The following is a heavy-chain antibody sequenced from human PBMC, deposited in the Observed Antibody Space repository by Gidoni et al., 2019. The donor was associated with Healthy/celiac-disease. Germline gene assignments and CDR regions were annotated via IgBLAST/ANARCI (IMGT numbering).Heavy chain of an antibody. J-gene: IGHJ5*02. D-gene: IGHD1-1*01. CDR3: ARDRVNWNDYLGWFDP. V-gene: IGHV3-66*01. CDR1: GFTVGSNY. Sequence: EVQLVESGGGLVQPGGSLRLSCAASGFTVGSNYMSWVRQAPGKGLEWVSVIYSGGSTYYADSGKGRFTISRDNAKNTLYLQMNSLRAEDTAVYYCARDRVNWNDYLGWFDPWGQGTLVTVSS. CDR2: IYSGGST.